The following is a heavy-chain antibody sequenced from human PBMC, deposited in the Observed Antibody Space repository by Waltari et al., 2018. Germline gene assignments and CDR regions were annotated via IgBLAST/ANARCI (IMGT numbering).Heavy chain of an antibody. V-gene: IGHV1-69*04. CDR2: IIPILGTT. J-gene: IGHJ4*02. CDR1: GGTFWSYA. D-gene: IGHD6-6*01. Sequence: QVQLVQSGAEVKKPGSSVKVSCKASGGTFWSYAISWVRQAPGQGLEWMGRIIPILGTTNYAQKFQGRVTSTADKSTSTAYMELSSLRSEDTAVYYCARDTGSSGYYFDYWGQGTLVTVSS. CDR3: ARDTGSSGYYFDY.